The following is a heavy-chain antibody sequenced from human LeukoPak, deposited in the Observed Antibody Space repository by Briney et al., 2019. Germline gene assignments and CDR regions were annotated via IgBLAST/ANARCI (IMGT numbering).Heavy chain of an antibody. Sequence: AGGSLRLSCAASGFTVSSNYMSWVRQAPGKGLEWVSVIYSGGSTYYADSVEGRFTISRDNSKNTLYLQMNSLRAEDTAVYYCARLDRGYSYGSLYYFDYWGQGTLVTVSS. V-gene: IGHV3-66*02. CDR2: IYSGGST. CDR3: ARLDRGYSYGSLYYFDY. J-gene: IGHJ4*02. CDR1: GFTVSSNY. D-gene: IGHD5-18*01.